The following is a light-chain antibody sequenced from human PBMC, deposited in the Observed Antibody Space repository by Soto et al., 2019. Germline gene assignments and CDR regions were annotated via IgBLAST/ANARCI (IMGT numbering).Light chain of an antibody. CDR1: QSVFYSSNNKNY. J-gene: IGKJ1*01. V-gene: IGKV4-1*01. CDR3: QQYYNWRPR. Sequence: DIVMTQSPDSLAVSLGERATINCKSSQSVFYSSNNKNYLAWYQQKPGQPPKQLIYWASTRESGVPDRFSGSGSGTDFTLTISSLQAEDVAVYYCQQYYNWRPRFGQGTKVDIK. CDR2: WAS.